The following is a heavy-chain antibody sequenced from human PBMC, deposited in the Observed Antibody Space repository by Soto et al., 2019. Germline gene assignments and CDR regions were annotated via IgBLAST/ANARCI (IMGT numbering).Heavy chain of an antibody. CDR2: MNPNSGNT. J-gene: IGHJ4*02. Sequence: QVQLVQSGAEVKKPGASVKVSCKASGYSFTSYDFTWVRQAPGQGLEWMGWMNPNSGNTGYAQKFQGRVTMTRSTSIRTAYMELSSLRSEDTAVYYCLRVSFDWNNAPFDLWGQGTLVTVSS. D-gene: IGHD1-1*01. CDR1: GYSFTSYD. V-gene: IGHV1-8*01. CDR3: LRVSFDWNNAPFDL.